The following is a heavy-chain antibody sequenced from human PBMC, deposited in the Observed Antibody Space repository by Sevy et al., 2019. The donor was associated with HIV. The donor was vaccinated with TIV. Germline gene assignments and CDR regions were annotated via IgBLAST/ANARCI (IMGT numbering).Heavy chain of an antibody. CDR1: GFTFSKYS. Sequence: GESLRLSCTAAGFTFSKYSINAVRQPPGKGLGWVSTFSFGCGEINYADSVKGRFTISRDNSKSSVYLQMNNLRPEDTAVYYCAREGCTKPHDYWGQGTLVTVSS. D-gene: IGHD2-8*01. V-gene: IGHV3-23*01. J-gene: IGHJ4*02. CDR3: AREGCTKPHDY. CDR2: FSFGCGEI.